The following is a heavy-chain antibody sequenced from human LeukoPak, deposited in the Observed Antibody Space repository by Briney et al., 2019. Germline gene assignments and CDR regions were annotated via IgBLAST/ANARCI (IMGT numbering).Heavy chain of an antibody. Sequence: SGALSLPCTGSGGSIISYYWSGIRQPTGKGLEGIGYIYYSGSTNYNHALERGVTISGDTAKNQLSRKLSSVTAADTAVYYCARAPRDGYNWRAGYFDYWGQGTLVTVSS. CDR1: GGSIISYY. CDR2: IYYSGST. V-gene: IGHV4-59*01. CDR3: ARAPRDGYNWRAGYFDY. D-gene: IGHD5-24*01. J-gene: IGHJ4*02.